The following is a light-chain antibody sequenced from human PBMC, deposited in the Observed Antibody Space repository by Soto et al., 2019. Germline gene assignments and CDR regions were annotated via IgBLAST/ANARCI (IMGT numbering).Light chain of an antibody. V-gene: IGKV3-15*01. CDR2: DAS. J-gene: IGKJ1*01. CDR3: QQYDNWPRT. Sequence: KVMTQSPATLSVSPGERATLSCRASQSVRSNLAWYQQKPGQPPRLLIYDASTRATRIPSRFSGSGSGTEFTLTISSLQSEDLAVYYCQQYDNWPRTFGQGTRVEFK. CDR1: QSVRSN.